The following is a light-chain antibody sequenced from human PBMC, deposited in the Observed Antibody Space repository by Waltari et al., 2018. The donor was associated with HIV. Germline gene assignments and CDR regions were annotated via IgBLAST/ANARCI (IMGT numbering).Light chain of an antibody. CDR2: ENN. J-gene: IGLJ2*01. CDR1: DSDIGTNY. CDR3: GTWDSNLSVVL. V-gene: IGLV1-51*01. Sequence: SVLTQPPSLSAAPGQKVTISCYGSDSDIGTNYVSWYQQLPETAPKLLIHENNKRPSGIPDRFSGSKSGTSATLAITGLQTGDEADYFCGTWDSNLSVVLFGGGTKLTVL.